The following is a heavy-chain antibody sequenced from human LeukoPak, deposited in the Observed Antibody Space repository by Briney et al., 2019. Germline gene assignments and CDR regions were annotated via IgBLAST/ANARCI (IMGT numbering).Heavy chain of an antibody. CDR3: AKGGPTGSNYFDF. V-gene: IGHV3-30*02. J-gene: IGHJ4*02. D-gene: IGHD1-26*01. Sequence: GGSLRLSCAASGFTFSSYGMHWVRQAPGKGLEWVAFIRYDGSDKYYADSVKGRFTISRDNSKNTLSLQMNSLRGDDTAVYYCAKGGPTGSNYFDFWGQGTLVTVSS. CDR1: GFTFSSYG. CDR2: IRYDGSDK.